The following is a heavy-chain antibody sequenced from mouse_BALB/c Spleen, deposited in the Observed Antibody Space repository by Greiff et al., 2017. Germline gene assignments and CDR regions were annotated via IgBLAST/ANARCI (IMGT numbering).Heavy chain of an antibody. Sequence: VKLMESGPGLVAPSQSLSITCTVSGFSLTGYGVNWVRQPPGKGLEWLGMIWGDGSTDYNSALKSRLSISKDNSKSQVFLKMNSLQTDDTARYYCARDLPYYGNYGVFDYWGQGTTLTVSS. D-gene: IGHD2-10*01. CDR2: IWGDGST. CDR3: ARDLPYYGNYGVFDY. J-gene: IGHJ2*01. V-gene: IGHV2-6-7*01. CDR1: GFSLTGYG.